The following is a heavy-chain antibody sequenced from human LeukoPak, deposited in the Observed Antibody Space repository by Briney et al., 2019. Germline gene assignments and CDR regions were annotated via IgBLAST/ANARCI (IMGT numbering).Heavy chain of an antibody. CDR3: ARATAVVVAATVDY. CDR2: IKQDGSEK. Sequence: GGSLRLSCAASGFTFSSHWMSWVRQAPGKGLEWVANIKQDGSEKYYVDSVKGRFTISRDNAKNSLYLQMNSLRAEDTVVYYRARATAVVVAATVDYWGQGTLVTVSS. V-gene: IGHV3-7*04. J-gene: IGHJ4*02. CDR1: GFTFSSHW. D-gene: IGHD2-15*01.